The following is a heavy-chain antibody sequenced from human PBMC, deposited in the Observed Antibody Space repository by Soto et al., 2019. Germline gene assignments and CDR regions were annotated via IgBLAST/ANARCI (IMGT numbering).Heavy chain of an antibody. CDR3: ARGGAQLSVWPYYYYYYGMDV. D-gene: IGHD5-18*01. CDR2: INHSGGT. V-gene: IGHV4-34*01. J-gene: IGHJ6*02. CDR1: GGSFSGYY. Sequence: SETLSLTCAVYGGSFSGYYWSWIRQPPGKGLEWIGEINHSGGTNYNPSLKSRVTISVDTSKNQFSLKLSSVTAADTAVYYCARGGAQLSVWPYYYYYYGMDVWGQGTTVTVSS.